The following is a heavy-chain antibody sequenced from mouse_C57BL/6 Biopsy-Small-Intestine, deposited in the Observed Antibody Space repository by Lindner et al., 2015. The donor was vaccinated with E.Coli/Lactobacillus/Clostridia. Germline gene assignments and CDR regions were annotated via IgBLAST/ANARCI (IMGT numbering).Heavy chain of an antibody. J-gene: IGHJ3*01. Sequence: SVKVSCKASGYTFSGYSIHWVRQAPGQGLEWMGWISPNTGGASYARKFRGWVTMTRDTSISTVYLELSSLKSDDTAVYYCAKEGAGGERSWEGFDIWGQGTMVIVSS. CDR2: ISPNTGGA. CDR1: GYTFSGYS. V-gene: IGHV1-72*04. CDR3: AKEGAGGERSWEGFDI. D-gene: IGHD1-1*02.